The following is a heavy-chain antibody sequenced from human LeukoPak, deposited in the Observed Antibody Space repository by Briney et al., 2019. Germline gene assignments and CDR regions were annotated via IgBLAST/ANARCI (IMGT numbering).Heavy chain of an antibody. V-gene: IGHV4-34*01. CDR1: GGSFSGYY. J-gene: IGHJ4*02. Sequence: PSGTLSLTCAVYGGSFSGYYWSWIRQPPGKGLEWIGEINHSGSTNYNPSLKSRVTISVDTSKNQFSLKLSSVTAADTAVYYCARRGSGYALTHWGQGTLVTVSS. CDR3: ARRGSGYALTH. D-gene: IGHD5-12*01. CDR2: INHSGST.